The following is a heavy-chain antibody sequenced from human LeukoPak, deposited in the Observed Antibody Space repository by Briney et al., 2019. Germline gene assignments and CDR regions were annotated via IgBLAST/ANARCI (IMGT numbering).Heavy chain of an antibody. J-gene: IGHJ4*02. D-gene: IGHD3-22*01. CDR1: VVTFSSYS. CDR2: ISSSSSYI. CDR3: ARVLSSSGYYAVDY. V-gene: IGHV3-21*01. Sequence: PGGSLRLSCAASVVTFSSYSMNWVRQAPGKGLEWVSSISSSSSYIYYADSVKGRFTISRDNAKNSLYLQMNSLRAEDTAVYYCARVLSSSGYYAVDYWGQGTLVTVSS.